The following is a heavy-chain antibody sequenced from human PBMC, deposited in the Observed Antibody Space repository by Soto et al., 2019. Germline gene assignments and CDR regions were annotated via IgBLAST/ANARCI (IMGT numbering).Heavy chain of an antibody. V-gene: IGHV4-31*03. D-gene: IGHD3-9*01. J-gene: IGHJ4*02. CDR2: MYYSGNT. CDR1: GGSMSSGAYY. CDR3: ASSYTGYLDN. Sequence: LSLTCSDSGGSMSSGAYYWNWIRQHPGKGLEWIAYMYYSGNTYYNPSLRSRITISVDTSKNQFSLKLTSVTDADTAVYYCASSYTGYLDNWGQGTLVTVSS.